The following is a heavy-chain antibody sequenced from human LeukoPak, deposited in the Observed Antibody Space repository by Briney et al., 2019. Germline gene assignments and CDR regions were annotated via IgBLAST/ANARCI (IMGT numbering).Heavy chain of an antibody. CDR2: IYYSGST. Sequence: SETLSLTCTVSGGSISSSSYYWGWIRQPPGKGLEWIGSIYYSGSTYYNPSLKSRVTISVDTSKNQFSLKLSSVTAADTAVYYCAKVRTLRYFDWLSAAFDYWGQGTLVSVSS. J-gene: IGHJ4*02. CDR3: AKVRTLRYFDWLSAAFDY. V-gene: IGHV4-39*01. CDR1: GGSISSSSYY. D-gene: IGHD3-9*01.